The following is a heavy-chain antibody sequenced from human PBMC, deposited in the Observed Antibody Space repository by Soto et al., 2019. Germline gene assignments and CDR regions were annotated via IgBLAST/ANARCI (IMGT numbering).Heavy chain of an antibody. CDR3: ARAFYRDYVYYYYGMDV. D-gene: IGHD4-17*01. CDR2: ISSSSSYT. J-gene: IGHJ6*02. V-gene: IGHV3-11*05. Sequence: QVQLVESGGGLVKPGGSLRLSCAASGFTFSDYYMSWIRQAPGKGLEWVSYISSSSSYTNYADSVKGRFTISRDNAKNSLYLQMNSLRAEDTAVYYCARAFYRDYVYYYYGMDVWGQGTTVTVSS. CDR1: GFTFSDYY.